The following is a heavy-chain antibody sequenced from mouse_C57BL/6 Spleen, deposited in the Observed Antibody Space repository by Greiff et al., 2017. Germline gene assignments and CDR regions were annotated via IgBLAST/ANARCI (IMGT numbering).Heavy chain of an antibody. V-gene: IGHV5-9-1*02. J-gene: IGHJ3*01. CDR3: TREGVIYYDYDGFAY. CDR1: GFTFSSYA. Sequence: EVKLMESGEGLVKPGGSLKLSCAASGFTFSSYAMSWVRQTPEKRLEWVAYISSGGDYIYYADTVKGRFTISRDNARNTLYLQMSSLKSEDTAMYYCTREGVIYYDYDGFAYWGEGTLVTFSA. D-gene: IGHD2-4*01. CDR2: ISSGGDYI.